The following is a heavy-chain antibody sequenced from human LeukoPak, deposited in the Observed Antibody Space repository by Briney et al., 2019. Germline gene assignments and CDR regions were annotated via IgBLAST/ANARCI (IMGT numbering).Heavy chain of an antibody. CDR3: ARDQSSSWYWFDP. D-gene: IGHD6-13*01. V-gene: IGHV4-30-2*01. CDR1: GGSISSGGYS. CDR2: IYHSGTT. Sequence: SETLSLTCAVSGGSISSGGYSWNWIWQPAGKGLEWIGYIYHSGTTYYNPSLKSRVTISVGRSKNQFSLKLSSVTAADTAVYYCARDQSSSWYWFDPWGQGTLVTVSS. J-gene: IGHJ5*02.